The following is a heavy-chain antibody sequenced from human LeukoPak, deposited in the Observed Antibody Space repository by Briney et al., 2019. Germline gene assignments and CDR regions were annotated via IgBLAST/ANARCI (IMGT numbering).Heavy chain of an antibody. D-gene: IGHD3-10*01. CDR1: GFTFSSYS. CDR2: ISSSSSYI. V-gene: IGHV3-21*01. J-gene: IGHJ5*02. Sequence: PGGSLRLSCAASGFTFSSYSMNWFRQAPGKGLEWVSSISSSSSYIYYADSGKGRFTISRDNAKNSLYLQMNSLRAEDTAVYYCARDWSTMVRGFPARGESLWFDPWGQGTLVTVSS. CDR3: ARDWSTMVRGFPARGESLWFDP.